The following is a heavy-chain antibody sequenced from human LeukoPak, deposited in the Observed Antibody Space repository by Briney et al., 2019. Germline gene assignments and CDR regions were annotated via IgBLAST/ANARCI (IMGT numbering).Heavy chain of an antibody. J-gene: IGHJ4*02. CDR2: IRSKAYGGTT. CDR1: GFTFGDYA. CDR3: TSNAPYGPIAVAGTYEALYFDY. Sequence: GGSLRLSCTASGFTFGDYAMSWVRQAPGKGLEWVGFIRSKAYGGTTEYAASVKGRFTISRDDSKSIAYLQMNSLKTEDTAVYYCTSNAPYGPIAVAGTYEALYFDYWGQGTLVTVSS. D-gene: IGHD6-19*01. V-gene: IGHV3-49*04.